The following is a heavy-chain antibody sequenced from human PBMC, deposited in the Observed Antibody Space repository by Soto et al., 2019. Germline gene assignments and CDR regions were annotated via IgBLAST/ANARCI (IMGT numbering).Heavy chain of an antibody. D-gene: IGHD2-2*01. CDR3: AREGDCISTSCHNYYDYGMDV. CDR2: ISSSGSTI. Sequence: QVQLVESGGGLVKPGGSLRLSCAASGFTFSDYYMSWIRQAPGKGLEWVSYISSSGSTIYYADSVKGRFTIPRDNAKNSLYLQMNSVRAEDTAVYYCAREGDCISTSCHNYYDYGMDVWGQGTPVTVSS. V-gene: IGHV3-11*01. J-gene: IGHJ6*02. CDR1: GFTFSDYY.